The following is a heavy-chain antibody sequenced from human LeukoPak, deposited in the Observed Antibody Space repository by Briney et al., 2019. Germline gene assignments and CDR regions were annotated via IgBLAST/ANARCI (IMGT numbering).Heavy chain of an antibody. D-gene: IGHD2-2*01. Sequence: ASVKVSCKASGGTFSSYAISWVRQAPGQGLEWMGGIIPIFGTANYAQKFQGRVTITADESTSTAYMELSSLRSEDTAVYYCARGEVPGSSTSQYYFDYWGQGTLVTVSS. J-gene: IGHJ4*02. CDR3: ARGEVPGSSTSQYYFDY. V-gene: IGHV1-69*13. CDR2: IIPIFGTA. CDR1: GGTFSSYA.